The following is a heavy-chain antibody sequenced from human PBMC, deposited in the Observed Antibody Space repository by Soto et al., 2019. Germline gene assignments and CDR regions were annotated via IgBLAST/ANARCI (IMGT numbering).Heavy chain of an antibody. V-gene: IGHV3-7*01. CDR3: ARINLGIAVAGTVFVDYYYYMDV. J-gene: IGHJ6*03. Sequence: GGSLRLSCAASGFTFSSYWMSWVRQAPGKGLEWVANIKQDGSEKYYVDSVKGRFTISRDNAKNSLYLQMNSLRAEDTAVYYCARINLGIAVAGTVFVDYYYYMDVWGKGTTVTVSS. D-gene: IGHD6-19*01. CDR1: GFTFSSYW. CDR2: IKQDGSEK.